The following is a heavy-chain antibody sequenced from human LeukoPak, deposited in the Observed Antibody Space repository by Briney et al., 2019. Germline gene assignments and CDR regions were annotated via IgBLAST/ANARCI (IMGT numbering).Heavy chain of an antibody. Sequence: PGGSLRLSCAASGFTFSSYGMHWVRQAPGKGLEWVAVIWYDGSNKYYADSVKGRFTISRDNPKNTLYLQMNSLRAEDTAVYYCARDQTFGSSWYVPAAADYWGQGTLVTVSS. CDR1: GFTFSSYG. J-gene: IGHJ4*02. CDR3: ARDQTFGSSWYVPAAADY. D-gene: IGHD6-13*01. CDR2: IWYDGSNK. V-gene: IGHV3-33*01.